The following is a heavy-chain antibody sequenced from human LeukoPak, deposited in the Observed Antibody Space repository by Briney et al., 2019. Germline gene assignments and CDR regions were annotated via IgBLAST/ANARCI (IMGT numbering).Heavy chain of an antibody. J-gene: IGHJ3*02. CDR2: IYSGGGT. V-gene: IGHV3-53*01. CDR1: GFTVSDNY. Sequence: GGSLRLSCAASGFTVSDNYMTWVRQAPGKGLEWVSVIYSGGGTYYADSVKGRFTISRDNSKNTLYLRMNSLRAEDTAVYYCARAGYYGLNAFDIWGQGTRVTVSS. D-gene: IGHD1-26*01. CDR3: ARAGYYGLNAFDI.